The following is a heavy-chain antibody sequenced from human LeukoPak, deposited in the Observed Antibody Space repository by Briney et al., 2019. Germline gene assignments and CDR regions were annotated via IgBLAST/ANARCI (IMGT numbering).Heavy chain of an antibody. J-gene: IGHJ5*02. V-gene: IGHV3-21*01. Sequence: PGGSLRLSCAASGFTFSSYSMNWVRQAPGKGLEWVSYISSSSSVIYYADSVKGRFTISRDNAKNSLYLQMNSLRAEDTAVYYCARVGEYSSSLGPWGQGTLVTVSS. CDR1: GFTFSSYS. CDR3: ARVGEYSSSLGP. D-gene: IGHD6-6*01. CDR2: ISSSSSVI.